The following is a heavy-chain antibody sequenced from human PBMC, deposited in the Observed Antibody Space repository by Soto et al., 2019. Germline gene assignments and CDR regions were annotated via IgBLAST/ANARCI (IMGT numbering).Heavy chain of an antibody. D-gene: IGHD6-19*01. J-gene: IGHJ5*02. Sequence: SETLSLSCTVSGGSISSSSYYWGWIRQPPGKGLEWIGSIYYSGSTYYNPSLKSRVTISVDTSKNLFSLKLICVSAADTAVYYCAIHVREVAVADRPNWFAPWGQGTLVTVSS. CDR1: GGSISSSSYY. CDR2: IYYSGST. CDR3: AIHVREVAVADRPNWFAP. V-gene: IGHV4-39*01.